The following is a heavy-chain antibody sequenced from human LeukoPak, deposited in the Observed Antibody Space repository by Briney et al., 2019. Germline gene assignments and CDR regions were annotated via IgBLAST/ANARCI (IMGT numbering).Heavy chain of an antibody. D-gene: IGHD6-19*01. V-gene: IGHV3-7*01. J-gene: IGHJ4*02. CDR1: GFTLSNYW. Sequence: PGGSLRLSCAASGFTLSNYWMSWVRQAPGKGLEWVANIKKNGSETYYVDSVKGPFTNSKDNAKHSLALEMNSLRAEDTAVYYCARQRGSGCFDYWGQGTLVTVSS. CDR2: IKKNGSET. CDR3: ARQRGSGCFDY.